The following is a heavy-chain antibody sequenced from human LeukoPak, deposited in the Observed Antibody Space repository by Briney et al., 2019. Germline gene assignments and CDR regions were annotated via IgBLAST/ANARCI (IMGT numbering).Heavy chain of an antibody. J-gene: IGHJ4*02. CDR3: ARDLKDRITGTTFDY. D-gene: IGHD1-7*01. CDR1: GFTFSSYS. V-gene: IGHV3-21*01. Sequence: GGSLRLSCAASGFTFSSYSMNWVRQAPGKGLEWVSSISSSSSYIYYADSVKGRSTISRDNAKNSLYLQMNSLRAEDTAVYYCARDLKDRITGTTFDYWGQGTLVTVSS. CDR2: ISSSSSYI.